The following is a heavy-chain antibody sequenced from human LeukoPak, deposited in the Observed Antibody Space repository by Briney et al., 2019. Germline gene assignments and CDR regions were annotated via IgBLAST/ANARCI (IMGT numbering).Heavy chain of an antibody. CDR1: GFTFRYYS. CDR2: ISASGTTI. J-gene: IGHJ6*02. V-gene: IGHV3-48*01. CDR3: ARDLGSGSNYRYYYGMDV. Sequence: PGGSLRLSCAASGFTFRYYSINWVRQAPGKGLEWVSYISASGTTIYYADSVKGRFTISRDNAQNSLYLQMNSLREDTAVYYCARDLGSGSNYRYYYGMDVWGQGTTVTVSS. D-gene: IGHD1-26*01.